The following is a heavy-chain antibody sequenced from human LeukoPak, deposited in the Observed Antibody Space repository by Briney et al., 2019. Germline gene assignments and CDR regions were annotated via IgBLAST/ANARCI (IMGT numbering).Heavy chain of an antibody. CDR2: ISSSSSYI. J-gene: IGHJ4*02. D-gene: IGHD5-18*01. Sequence: GGSLRLPCAASGFTFSSYSMNWVRQAPGKGLEWVSSISSSSSYIYYADSVKGRFTISRDNAKNSLYLQMNSLRAEDTAVYYCARDGDSYGTFDYWGQGTLVTVSS. CDR3: ARDGDSYGTFDY. CDR1: GFTFSSYS. V-gene: IGHV3-21*01.